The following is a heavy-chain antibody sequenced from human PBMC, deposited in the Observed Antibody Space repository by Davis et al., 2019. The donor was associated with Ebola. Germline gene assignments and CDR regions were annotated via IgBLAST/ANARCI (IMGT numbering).Heavy chain of an antibody. CDR1: GFTFSSYA. CDR2: ISGSGGST. CDR3: ARDGGCSSTSCYYNWFDP. J-gene: IGHJ5*02. Sequence: PGGSLRLSCAASGFTFSSYAMSWVRQAPGKGLEWVSAISGSGGSTYYADSVKGRFTISRDNAKNSLYLQMNSLRAEDTAVYYCARDGGCSSTSCYYNWFDPWGQGTLVTVSS. D-gene: IGHD2-2*01. V-gene: IGHV3-23*01.